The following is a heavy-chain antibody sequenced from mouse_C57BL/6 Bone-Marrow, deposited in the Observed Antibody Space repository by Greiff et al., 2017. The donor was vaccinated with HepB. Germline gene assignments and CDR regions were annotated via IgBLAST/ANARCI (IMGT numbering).Heavy chain of an antibody. J-gene: IGHJ4*01. D-gene: IGHD1-1*01. CDR3: ARKWAYYCGRHYAMDY. V-gene: IGHV1-55*01. CDR1: GYTFPSYW. CDR2: IYPGSGST. Sequence: QVQLQQPGAELVKPGASVKMSCKASGYTFPSYWITWVKQRPGQGLEWIGDIYPGSGSTNYNEKFKSKATLTVDTSSSTAYMQLSSLTSEDSAVYYCARKWAYYCGRHYAMDYWGQGTSVTVSS.